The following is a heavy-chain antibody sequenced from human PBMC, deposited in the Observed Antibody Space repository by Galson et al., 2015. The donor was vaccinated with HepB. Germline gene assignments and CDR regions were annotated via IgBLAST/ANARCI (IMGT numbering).Heavy chain of an antibody. D-gene: IGHD6-13*01. Sequence: SETLSLTCAVSGYSISSGYYWGWIRQPPGKGLEWIGSIYHSGSTYYNPSLKSRVTISVDTSKNQFSLKLSSVTAADTAVYYCARAYPTGIAAAGPFDYWGQGTLVTVSS. V-gene: IGHV4-38-2*01. CDR3: ARAYPTGIAAAGPFDY. CDR1: GYSISSGYY. CDR2: IYHSGST. J-gene: IGHJ4*02.